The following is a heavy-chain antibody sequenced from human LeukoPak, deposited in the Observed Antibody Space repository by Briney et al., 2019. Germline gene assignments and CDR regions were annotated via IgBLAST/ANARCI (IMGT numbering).Heavy chain of an antibody. D-gene: IGHD6-19*01. CDR3: AKDGSGWSDY. CDR2: ISGSGGST. V-gene: IGHV3-23*01. J-gene: IGHJ4*02. Sequence: GGSLRLSCAASGFNFNNYWMSWLRQAPGKGLEWVSAISGSGGSTYYADSVKGRFTISRDNSRNTLYLQMNSLRAEDTAVYYCAKDGSGWSDYWGQGTLVTVSS. CDR1: GFNFNNYW.